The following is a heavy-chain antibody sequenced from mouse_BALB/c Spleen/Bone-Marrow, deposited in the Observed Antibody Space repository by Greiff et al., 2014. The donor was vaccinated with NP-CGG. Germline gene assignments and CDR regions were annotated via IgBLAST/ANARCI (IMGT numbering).Heavy chain of an antibody. CDR3: ARAITDAMDY. J-gene: IGHJ4*01. V-gene: IGHV1-54*01. CDR2: INSGSGGT. CDR1: GYALTNYL. Sequence: QVQLQQSGAELVRPGTSVKVSCKGSGYALTNYLIEWVKQRPGQGLEWIGVINSGSGGTKYNEKFKGKATLTADKSSSTAYTQLSSLTSDGSAVYFCARAITDAMDYWGQGTSVTVSS. D-gene: IGHD2-4*01.